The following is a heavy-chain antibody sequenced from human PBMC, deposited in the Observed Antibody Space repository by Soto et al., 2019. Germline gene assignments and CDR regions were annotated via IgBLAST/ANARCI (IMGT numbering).Heavy chain of an antibody. CDR3: AKNQGVELVPLATVDWFDP. CDR1: GFTVSSNY. Sequence: GESLKISCAASGFTVSSNYMSWVRQAPGKGLEWISSISGSGFKKYYADSVKGRFTISRDNSKSTVYLELNNLSAEDTAVYHCAKNQGVELVPLATVDWFDPWGQGSVVTVSS. V-gene: IGHV3-23*01. CDR2: ISGSGFKK. J-gene: IGHJ5*02. D-gene: IGHD1-26*01.